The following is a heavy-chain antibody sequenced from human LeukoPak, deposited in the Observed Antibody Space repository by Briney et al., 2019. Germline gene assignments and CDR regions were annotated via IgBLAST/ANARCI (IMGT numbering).Heavy chain of an antibody. J-gene: IGHJ4*02. CDR3: AKQSSGSYCFDY. D-gene: IGHD1-26*01. CDR2: ISGSGGST. CDR1: GFTFSSYG. V-gene: IGHV3-23*01. Sequence: PGGSLRLSCAASGFTFSSYGMSWVRQAPGKGLEWVSAISGSGGSTYYADSVKGRFTISRDNSKNTLYLQMNSLRAEDTAVYYCAKQSSGSYCFDYWGQGTLVTVSS.